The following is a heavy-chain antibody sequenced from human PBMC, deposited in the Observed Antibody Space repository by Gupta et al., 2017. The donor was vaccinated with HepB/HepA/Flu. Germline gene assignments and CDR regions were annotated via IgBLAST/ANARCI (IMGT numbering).Heavy chain of an antibody. V-gene: IGHV3-23*01. D-gene: IGHD5-18*01. Sequence: EVQLLESGGGLVQAGGSLSLSCAASGFTFSSYAMSWVRQAPGKGLEWVSAISGSGGSTYYADAVKGRFTISRDNSKKTLYLQMKSMGAEETAVYYCTKDADPWIQLWLFYWGHVSMVTDYS. CDR3: TKDADPWIQLWLFY. J-gene: IGHJ4*01. CDR1: GFTFSSYA. CDR2: ISGSGGST.